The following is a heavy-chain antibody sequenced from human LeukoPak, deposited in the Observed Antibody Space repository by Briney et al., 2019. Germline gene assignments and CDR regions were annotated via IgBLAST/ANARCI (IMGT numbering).Heavy chain of an antibody. Sequence: GGSLRLSCTASGFTFGDYAMSWVRQAPGKGLEWVSGISDSGGTTYYVDSVKGRFTISRDNSKNTLYLQINSLRAEDMALYYCAKSSDGSTSFDQWGQGTLVTVSS. CDR1: GFTFGDYA. V-gene: IGHV3-23*01. CDR3: AKSSDGSTSFDQ. D-gene: IGHD2-2*01. J-gene: IGHJ4*02. CDR2: ISDSGGTT.